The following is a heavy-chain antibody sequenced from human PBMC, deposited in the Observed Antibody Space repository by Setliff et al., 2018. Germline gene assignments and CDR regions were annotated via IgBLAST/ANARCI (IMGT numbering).Heavy chain of an antibody. CDR1: GYSFTTYW. Sequence: GESLKISCTGSGYSFTTYWISWVRQMPGKGLEWMGIIYPGDSHTRYSPSFQGQVTISTDTSINTAFLQWNNLKASDTAVYYCARRGERFFNWFDPWGQGTLVTVSS. CDR2: IYPGDSHT. CDR3: ARRGERFFNWFDP. J-gene: IGHJ5*02. V-gene: IGHV5-51*01. D-gene: IGHD2-21*01.